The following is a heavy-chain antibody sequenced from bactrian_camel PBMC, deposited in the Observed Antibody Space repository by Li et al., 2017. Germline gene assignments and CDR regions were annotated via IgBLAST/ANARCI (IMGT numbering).Heavy chain of an antibody. CDR2: LYGDGTIT. CDR3: ATVDYSGGDF. V-gene: IGHV3-2*01. J-gene: IGHJ4*01. Sequence: HVQLVESGGDLVQPGGSLRLSCAGSGFVSESYFMSWIRQAPGKGLEWVASLYGDGTITYYADSAKGRFTISKNNAKNTVYLQMNSLKSDDTAMYYCATVDYSGGDFWGQGTQVTVS. CDR1: GFVSESYF. D-gene: IGHD2*01.